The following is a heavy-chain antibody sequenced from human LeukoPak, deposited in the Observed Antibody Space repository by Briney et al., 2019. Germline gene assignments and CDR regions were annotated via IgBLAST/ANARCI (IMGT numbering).Heavy chain of an antibody. Sequence: SVKVSCKASGYTFTGYYMHWVRQAPGQGLEWMGGIIPIFGTANYAQKFQGRVTITADESTSTAYMELSSLRSEDTAVYYCARDTDYYGSGSYYIFDYWGQGTLVTVSS. D-gene: IGHD3-10*01. CDR3: ARDTDYYGSGSYYIFDY. J-gene: IGHJ4*02. CDR2: IIPIFGTA. V-gene: IGHV1-69*13. CDR1: GYTFTGYY.